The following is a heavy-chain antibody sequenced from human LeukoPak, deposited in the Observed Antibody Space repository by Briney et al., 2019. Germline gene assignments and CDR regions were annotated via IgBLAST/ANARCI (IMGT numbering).Heavy chain of an antibody. V-gene: IGHV3-23*01. CDR1: GFTFSSYA. J-gene: IGHJ4*02. CDR2: ISGSGGST. D-gene: IGHD3-10*01. Sequence: GGSLRLSCAASGFTFSSYAMSWVRQAAGKGLELVSAISGSGGSTYYADSVKGRFTISRDNSKNTLDLQMNSLRAEDTAVYYCAKDFIRAMVRGVMNYGGQGTLVTVSS. CDR3: AKDFIRAMVRGVMNY.